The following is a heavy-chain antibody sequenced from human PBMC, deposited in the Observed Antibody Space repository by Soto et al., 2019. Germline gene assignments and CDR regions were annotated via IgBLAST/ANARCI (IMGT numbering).Heavy chain of an antibody. V-gene: IGHV1-18*04. J-gene: IGHJ5*01. CDR2: ISAYNGNT. CDR1: GYTFTSYG. CDR3: ARTRNGGVADSFDS. Sequence: ASVKVSCKASGYTFTSYGISWVRQAPGQGLEWMGWISAYNGNTNYAQKLQGRVTMTTDTSTSTAYMELRSLRSDDTALYFCARTRNGGVADSFDSWGQGTRVTVSS. D-gene: IGHD3-3*01.